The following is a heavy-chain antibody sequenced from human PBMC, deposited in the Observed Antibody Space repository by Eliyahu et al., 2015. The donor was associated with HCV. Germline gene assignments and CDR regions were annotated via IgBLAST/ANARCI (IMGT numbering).Heavy chain of an antibody. D-gene: IGHD3-22*01. V-gene: IGHV3-33*01. J-gene: IGHJ4*02. CDR1: GLSFSYFG. Sequence: QVQLVESGGGVVQPGESLRLSCAVSGLSFSYFGMHWVRQAPGKGLEWVALIWEDGSKKYYAHSVKGRFTISRDNSRNTLYLQMDSLRAEDTAVYYCARDWDYDSSGPGTVDHWGRGTLVTVSS. CDR3: ARDWDYDSSGPGTVDH. CDR2: IWEDGSKK.